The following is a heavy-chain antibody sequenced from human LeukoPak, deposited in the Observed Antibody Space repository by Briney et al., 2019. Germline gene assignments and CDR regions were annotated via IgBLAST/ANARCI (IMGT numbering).Heavy chain of an antibody. CDR3: ATQWELLTYFDY. CDR2: ISSSSSYI. Sequence: GGSLRPSCAASGFTFSSYSMNWVRQAPGKGLEWVSSISSSSSYIYYADSVKGRFTISRDNAKNSLYLQMNSLRAEDTAVYYCATQWELLTYFDYWGQGTLVTVSS. CDR1: GFTFSSYS. J-gene: IGHJ4*02. D-gene: IGHD1-26*01. V-gene: IGHV3-21*01.